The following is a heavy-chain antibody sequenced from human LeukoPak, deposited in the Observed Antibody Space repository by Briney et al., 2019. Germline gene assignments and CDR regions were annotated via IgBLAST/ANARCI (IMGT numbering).Heavy chain of an antibody. Sequence: GGSLRLSCAASGFTFDDYGVSWVRQTPGKGLEWVSGFNSNGGGTGYADAVKGRFTISRDNAKNSLYLQMNSLGAEDTALYYCARSLYTHYFGFWGQGTLVTVSS. J-gene: IGHJ4*02. CDR1: GFTFDDYG. D-gene: IGHD2-2*02. CDR2: FNSNGGGT. V-gene: IGHV3-20*04. CDR3: ARSLYTHYFGF.